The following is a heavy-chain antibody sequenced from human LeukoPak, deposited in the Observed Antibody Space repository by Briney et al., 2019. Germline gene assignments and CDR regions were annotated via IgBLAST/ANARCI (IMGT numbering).Heavy chain of an antibody. CDR1: GGSFSGYY. V-gene: IGHV4-34*01. CDR3: ARPGYCSGGSCPRWFDP. J-gene: IGHJ5*02. Sequence: SETLSLTCAVYGGSFSGYYWSWIRQPPGEGLEWIGEINHSGSTNYNSSLKSRVTISVDTSKNQFSLKLSSVTAADTAVYYCARPGYCSGGSCPRWFDPWGQGTLVTVSS. CDR2: INHSGST. D-gene: IGHD2-15*01.